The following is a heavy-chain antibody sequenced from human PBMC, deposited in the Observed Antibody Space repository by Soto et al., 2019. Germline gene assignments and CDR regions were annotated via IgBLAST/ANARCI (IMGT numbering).Heavy chain of an antibody. D-gene: IGHD3-10*01. CDR3: ASEGGSGTYRYSAMDV. CDR2: IIPIFGTA. J-gene: IGHJ6*02. V-gene: IGHV1-69*12. Sequence: QVQLVQSGAEVKKPGSSVKVSCKASGGTFSSYAISWVRQAPGQGLEWMGGIIPIFGTANYAQKFQGRVTITADESTSTAYMELSSLRSEDTAVYYCASEGGSGTYRYSAMDVWGQGTTVTVSS. CDR1: GGTFSSYA.